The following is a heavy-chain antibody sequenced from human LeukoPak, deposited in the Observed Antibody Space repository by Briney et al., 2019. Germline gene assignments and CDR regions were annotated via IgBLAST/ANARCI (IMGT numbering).Heavy chain of an antibody. CDR1: GGSLSSSSYY. J-gene: IGHJ4*02. Sequence: PSETLSLTCTVSGGSLSSSSYYWGWIRQPPGKGLEWIGSIYYSGSTYYNPSLKSRVTISVDTSKNQFSLKLSSVTAADTAVYYCARLRAAAREIDYWGQGTLVTVSS. D-gene: IGHD6-6*01. V-gene: IGHV4-39*01. CDR3: ARLRAAAREIDY. CDR2: IYYSGST.